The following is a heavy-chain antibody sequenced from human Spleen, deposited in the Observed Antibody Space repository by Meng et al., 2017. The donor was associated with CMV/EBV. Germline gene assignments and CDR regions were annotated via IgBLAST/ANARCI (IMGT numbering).Heavy chain of an antibody. D-gene: IGHD1-20*01. CDR3: ASLYNWNDAIDY. CDR1: GFTFSRYA. J-gene: IGHJ4*02. CDR2: LSGSGAST. Sequence: GGSLRLSCAASGFTFSRYAMSWVRQAPGKGLEWVSSLSGSGASTYHADSVKGRLTISRDNSKNTLYLQMNSLRAEDTAVYYCASLYNWNDAIDYWGQGTQVTVSS. V-gene: IGHV3-23*01.